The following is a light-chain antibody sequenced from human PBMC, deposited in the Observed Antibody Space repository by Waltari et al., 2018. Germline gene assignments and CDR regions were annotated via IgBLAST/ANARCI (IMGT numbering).Light chain of an antibody. Sequence: EIVLTQSPGSLSSSPGERVTLSCRASQSVSRALAWYQQKPGQAPRRLIFGASNRATGIPDRFSGSGSGTDFSLTISRLEPEDFAVYYCQHYVRLPATFGQGTKVEIK. CDR2: GAS. CDR1: QSVSRA. J-gene: IGKJ1*01. V-gene: IGKV3-20*01. CDR3: QHYVRLPAT.